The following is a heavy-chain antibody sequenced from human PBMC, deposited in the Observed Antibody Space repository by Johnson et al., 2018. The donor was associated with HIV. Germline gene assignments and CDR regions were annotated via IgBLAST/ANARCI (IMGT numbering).Heavy chain of an antibody. V-gene: IGHV3-23*04. D-gene: IGHD3-22*01. CDR3: AKDLSSGYLMGAFDI. J-gene: IGHJ3*02. Sequence: VQLVESGGGLVQPGGSLRLSCAASGFTFSSYAMSWVRQSPRKGLEWVSAISGSGASTYSADSVTGRFTISRDNSKNTLYLQMNSRRAEDTAVYYCAKDLSSGYLMGAFDIWGQGTMVTVSS. CDR1: GFTFSSYA. CDR2: ISGSGAST.